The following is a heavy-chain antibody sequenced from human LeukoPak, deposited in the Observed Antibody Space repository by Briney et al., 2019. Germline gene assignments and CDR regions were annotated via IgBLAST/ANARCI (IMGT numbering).Heavy chain of an antibody. CDR2: ILHSGTT. D-gene: IGHD3-10*01. CDR3: ARAGQWYYGFFDY. J-gene: IGHJ4*02. CDR1: GYSISSGYY. V-gene: IGHV4-38-2*02. Sequence: PSETLSLTCTVSGYSISSGYYWGWMRQPPGKGLEWIGSILHSGTTYYNPSLKSRVTISVDTSKNQFSLELSSVTAADAAVYYCARAGQWYYGFFDYWGQGTLVTVSS.